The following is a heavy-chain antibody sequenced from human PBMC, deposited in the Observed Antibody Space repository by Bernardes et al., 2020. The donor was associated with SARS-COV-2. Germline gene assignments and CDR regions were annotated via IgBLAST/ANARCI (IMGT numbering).Heavy chain of an antibody. CDR2: INPNTGGT. D-gene: IGHD3-16*01. V-gene: IGHV1-2*02. Sequence: ASVKVSCKASGYTFTGYYLHWVRQAPGQGLEWVGWINPNTGGTNYAEKFQGRVTMTRDTSISTAYMELSSLKSDDTAIYYCASRWAYWGQGTLVTVSS. CDR3: ASRWAY. CDR1: GYTFTGYY. J-gene: IGHJ4*02.